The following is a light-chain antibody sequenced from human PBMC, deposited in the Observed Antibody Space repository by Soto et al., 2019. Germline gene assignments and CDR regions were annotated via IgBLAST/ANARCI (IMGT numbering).Light chain of an antibody. Sequence: DMQMTQSPSSLSASVGDRVTITCRASQTIDTYLNWYQQKPGKAPKLLIYAASSLQSGVPSRFSGSGSGTDFTLTISSLQPEDFATYYCQQSYSILPITFGQGIRLEIK. CDR2: AAS. V-gene: IGKV1-39*01. CDR1: QTIDTY. J-gene: IGKJ5*01. CDR3: QQSYSILPIT.